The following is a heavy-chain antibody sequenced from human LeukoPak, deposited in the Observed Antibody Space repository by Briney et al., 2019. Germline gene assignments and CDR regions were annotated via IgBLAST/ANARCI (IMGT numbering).Heavy chain of an antibody. V-gene: IGHV1-2*02. J-gene: IGHJ6*03. D-gene: IGHD2-15*01. CDR1: GYTFTGYY. Sequence: ASVKVSCKASGYTFTGYYMHWGRQAPGQGLWRMGWINPNSGGTNYAQKFQGRVTMTRDTSISTAYMALSRLRSDDTAVYYCARGPDINYYYYYMDVWGKGTTVTVSS. CDR3: ARGPDINYYYYYMDV. CDR2: INPNSGGT.